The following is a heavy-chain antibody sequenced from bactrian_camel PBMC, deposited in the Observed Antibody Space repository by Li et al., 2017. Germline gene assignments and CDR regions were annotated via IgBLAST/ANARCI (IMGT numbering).Heavy chain of an antibody. Sequence: VQLVESGGGLVQAGGSLRLSCAASGYTNSTKCMGRFRQAPGKEREGVAYIVRGTGRPTYADSVKGRFSISQDNAKNMVYLQLSSLKPEDTATYYCAASGGIWYRPCGKVADVDIWAQGTQVTVS. D-gene: IGHD6*01. CDR1: GYTNSTKC. CDR3: AASGGIWYRPCGKVADVDI. V-gene: IGHV3S40*01. CDR2: IVRGTGRP. J-gene: IGHJ4*01.